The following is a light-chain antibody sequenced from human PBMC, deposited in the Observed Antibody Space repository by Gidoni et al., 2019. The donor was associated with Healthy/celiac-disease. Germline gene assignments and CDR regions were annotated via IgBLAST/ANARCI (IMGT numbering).Light chain of an antibody. J-gene: IGLJ1*01. CDR1: SSDVGSYNL. CDR2: EVS. Sequence: QSALTQPASVSGSPGQSITISCTGTSSDVGSYNLVSWYQQHPGKAPKLMIYEVSKRPSGVSNRFSGSKSGITASLTISGLQAEDEADYYCCSYAGSRSNYVFGTGTKVTVL. CDR3: CSYAGSRSNYV. V-gene: IGLV2-23*02.